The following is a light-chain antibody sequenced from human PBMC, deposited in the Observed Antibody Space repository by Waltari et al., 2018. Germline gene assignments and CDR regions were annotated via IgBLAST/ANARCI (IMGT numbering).Light chain of an antibody. J-gene: IGKJ4*01. CDR1: QSVTGSF. CDR3: QQYGASPS. V-gene: IGKV3-20*01. Sequence: EIVLTQSPDTLSLSPGARATLSCRASQSVTGSFLAWYQQKPGQSPRRLIYNTSNRATGIPYRFSGSGSGTHFTLTISRLEPEDFAVYYCQQYGASPSFGGGTKVEVK. CDR2: NTS.